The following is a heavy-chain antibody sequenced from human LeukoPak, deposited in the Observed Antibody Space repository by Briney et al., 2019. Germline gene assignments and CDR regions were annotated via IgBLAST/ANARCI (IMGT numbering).Heavy chain of an antibody. CDR2: IYTGGST. Sequence: GGSLRLSCVASGFTISSNYMSWVRQAPGKGLEWVSVIYTGGSTYYADSVKGRFTISRDNSKNTLYLQMNSLRAEDTAVYFCARDRSMVRGVTAFDYWGQGTLVTVSS. CDR3: ARDRSMVRGVTAFDY. CDR1: GFTISSNY. J-gene: IGHJ4*02. V-gene: IGHV3-53*01. D-gene: IGHD3-10*01.